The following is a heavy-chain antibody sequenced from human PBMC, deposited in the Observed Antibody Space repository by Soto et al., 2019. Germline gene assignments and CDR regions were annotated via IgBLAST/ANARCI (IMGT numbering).Heavy chain of an antibody. J-gene: IGHJ6*02. CDR3: ASIPTHLDYGTDV. V-gene: IGHV4-59*01. CDR2: IYYSGST. D-gene: IGHD2-21*01. Sequence: PSETLSLTCTVSGGSISSYYWSWIRQPPGKGLEWIGYIYYSGSTNYNPSLKSRVTISVDTSKNQFSLKLSSVTAADTAVYYCASIPTHLDYGTDVWGQGTTVTVSS. CDR1: GGSISSYY.